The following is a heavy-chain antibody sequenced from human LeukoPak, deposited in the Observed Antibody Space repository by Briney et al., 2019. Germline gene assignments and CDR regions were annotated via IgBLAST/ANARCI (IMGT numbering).Heavy chain of an antibody. Sequence: GGSLRLSCTASGFIFSRYSMKWVRQAPGKGLEWVSYSSSSGTSIYYAASVKGRFTISRDNAKNSLYLQMSSLRAEDTAVYYCARLEAAGAFDIWGQGTMVTVSS. D-gene: IGHD6-13*01. J-gene: IGHJ3*02. CDR1: GFIFSRYS. CDR3: ARLEAAGAFDI. CDR2: SSSSGTSI. V-gene: IGHV3-48*04.